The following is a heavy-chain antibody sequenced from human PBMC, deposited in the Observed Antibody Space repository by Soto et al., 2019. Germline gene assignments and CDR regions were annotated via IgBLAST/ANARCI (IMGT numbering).Heavy chain of an antibody. CDR3: ARSSSGFYYGMDV. V-gene: IGHV4-59*01. J-gene: IGHJ6*02. CDR2: IYYSGST. Sequence: PSETLSLTCTVSGGSISSYYWSWIRQPPGKGLEWIADIYYSGSTNYNPSLKSRVTISVDTSKNLFSLKLSSVTAADTAVYYCARSSSGFYYGMDVWGQGTTVTVSS. CDR1: GGSISSYY. D-gene: IGHD6-19*01.